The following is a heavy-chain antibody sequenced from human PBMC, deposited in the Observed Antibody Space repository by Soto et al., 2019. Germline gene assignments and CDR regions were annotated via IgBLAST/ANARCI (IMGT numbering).Heavy chain of an antibody. V-gene: IGHV3-30*18. Sequence: QVQLVESGGGVVQPGRSLRLSCAASGFTFSSYGMHWVRQAPGKGLEWVAVISYDGSNKYYADSVKGRFTISRDNSKNTLYLQMNSLRAEDTAVYYCAKEGLGNCSGGSCYWASDYMDVWGKGTTVTVSS. CDR2: ISYDGSNK. CDR3: AKEGLGNCSGGSCYWASDYMDV. D-gene: IGHD2-15*01. J-gene: IGHJ6*03. CDR1: GFTFSSYG.